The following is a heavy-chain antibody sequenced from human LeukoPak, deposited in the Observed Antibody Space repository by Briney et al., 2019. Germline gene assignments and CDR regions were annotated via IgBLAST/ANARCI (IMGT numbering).Heavy chain of an antibody. V-gene: IGHV3-20*04. CDR1: GFTFDDYG. D-gene: IGHD3-3*01. CDR3: ARSARLMKGVVEVTALDD. CDR2: INWNGGST. Sequence: GGSLRLSCAASGFTFDDYGMSWVRQAPGKGLEWVSGINWNGGSTGYADSVKGRFTIARDNAKNSVYLEMNSLRADDTAVYYCARSARLMKGVVEVTALDDWGQGTLVTVSS. J-gene: IGHJ4*02.